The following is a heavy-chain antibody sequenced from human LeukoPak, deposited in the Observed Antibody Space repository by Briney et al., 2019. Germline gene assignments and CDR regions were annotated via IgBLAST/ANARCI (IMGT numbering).Heavy chain of an antibody. CDR3: ARDAYYYDSSGSAFDI. D-gene: IGHD3-22*01. CDR2: ISAYNGNT. Sequence: ASVKVSCKASGYTFTSYGISWVRQAPGRGLEWMGWISAYNGNTNYAQKLQGRVTMTTDTSTSTAYMELRSLRSDDTAVYYCARDAYYYDSSGSAFDIWGQGTMVTVSS. CDR1: GYTFTSYG. V-gene: IGHV1-18*01. J-gene: IGHJ3*02.